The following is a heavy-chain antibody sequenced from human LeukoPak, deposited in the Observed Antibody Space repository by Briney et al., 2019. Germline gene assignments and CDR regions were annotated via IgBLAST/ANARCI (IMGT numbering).Heavy chain of an antibody. V-gene: IGHV1-46*01. D-gene: IGHD4-17*01. CDR1: GYIFTGHY. J-gene: IGHJ4*02. CDR3: ARDSADYGDYDY. Sequence: ASVKVSCKASGYIFTGHYMHWVRQAPGQGLDWMGIINPSGGSTSYAQKFQGRVTMTRDTSTSTVYMELSSLRSEDTAVYYCARDSADYGDYDYWGQGTLVTVSS. CDR2: INPSGGST.